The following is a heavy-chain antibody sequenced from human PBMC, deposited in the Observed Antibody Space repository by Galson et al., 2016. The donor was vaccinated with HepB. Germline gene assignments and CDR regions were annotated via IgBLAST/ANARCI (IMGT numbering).Heavy chain of an antibody. CDR3: ATDPGRSDWFDS. V-gene: IGHV3-48*02. J-gene: IGHJ5*01. Sequence: SLRLSCAVSGSMFGTYSMNWVRQAPGKGLEWIAYINTDSSTIHYADSVEGRFTISRDNAKNSVSLQMNSLRDEDPALYMCATDPGRSDWFDSWGQGSLVTVSS. CDR1: GSMFGTYS. CDR2: INTDSSTI.